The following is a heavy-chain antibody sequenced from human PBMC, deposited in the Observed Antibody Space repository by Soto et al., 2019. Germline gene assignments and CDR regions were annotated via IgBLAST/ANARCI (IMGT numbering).Heavy chain of an antibody. J-gene: IGHJ4*02. CDR2: INQDGSQR. V-gene: IGHV3-7*01. D-gene: IGHD4-17*01. Sequence: EVQLVESGGGLVQPVGSLRLSCAASGFTFSTYWMTWLRQAPGKGLEWVADINQDGSQRYYVDSVKGRFTISRDNAKNSLYLQMNSLSPDDTAVYYCARTIYSDSAFWGQGTLVTVSS. CDR3: ARTIYSDSAF. CDR1: GFTFSTYW.